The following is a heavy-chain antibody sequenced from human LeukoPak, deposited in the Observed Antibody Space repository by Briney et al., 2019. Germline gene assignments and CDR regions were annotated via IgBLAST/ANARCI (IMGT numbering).Heavy chain of an antibody. CDR1: GLTFSSYA. V-gene: IGHV3-30*02. D-gene: IGHD4-17*01. Sequence: SGGSLRLSCAASGLTFSSYAMHWVRQAPGKGLDWVAFIRYDGTKKYCADSVKGRFTVSRDNSKNTLYLQMNSLRAEDTAVYYCAKEMNDYVDYFYMDVWGKGTTVTVSS. CDR3: AKEMNDYVDYFYMDV. CDR2: IRYDGTKK. J-gene: IGHJ6*04.